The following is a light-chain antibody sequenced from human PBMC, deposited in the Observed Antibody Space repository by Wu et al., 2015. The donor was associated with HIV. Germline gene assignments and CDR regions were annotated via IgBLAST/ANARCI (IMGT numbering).Light chain of an antibody. V-gene: IGKV1-5*03. J-gene: IGKJ1*01. CDR3: QQYNTYPWT. Sequence: DIQMTQCPSTLSASVGDRVTITCRASQSMTTWLAWYQQKPGKAPKLLIHKASTLQSAVPSRFSGSGSGTEFTLTISSLQPDDFATYHCQQYNTYPWTFGQGTKVEI. CDR1: QSMTTW. CDR2: KAS.